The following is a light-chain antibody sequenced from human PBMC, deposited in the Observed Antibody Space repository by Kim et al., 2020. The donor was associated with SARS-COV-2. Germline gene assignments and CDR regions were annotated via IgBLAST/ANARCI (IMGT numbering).Light chain of an antibody. V-gene: IGLV1-40*01. CDR3: QSYDSSLSGSVV. CDR1: SSNIGAGYD. Sequence: VTISCTGSSSNIGAGYDVHWYQQLPGTAPKLLIYGNSTRPSGVPDRFSGSKSGTSASLAITWLQAEDEADYYCQSYDSSLSGSVVFGGGTQLTVL. J-gene: IGLJ2*01. CDR2: GNS.